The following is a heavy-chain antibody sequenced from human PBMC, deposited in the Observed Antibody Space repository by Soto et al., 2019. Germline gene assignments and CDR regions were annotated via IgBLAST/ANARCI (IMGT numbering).Heavy chain of an antibody. J-gene: IGHJ2*01. Sequence: EVQLVESGGGLVQPGGSLRLSCAASGFTFSSYWMHWVRQAPGKGLVWVSRINSDGSSTSYADSVKGRFTISRDNARNPLYRQMNSLRAEDTAVYYCARGGGLTWYSDLWGRGPLVTVSS. CDR2: INSDGSST. V-gene: IGHV3-74*01. D-gene: IGHD3-16*01. CDR3: ARGGGLTWYSDL. CDR1: GFTFSSYW.